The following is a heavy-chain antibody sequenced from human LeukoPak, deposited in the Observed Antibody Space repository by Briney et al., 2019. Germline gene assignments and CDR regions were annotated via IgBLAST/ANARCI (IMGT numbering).Heavy chain of an antibody. Sequence: ASVKVSCKASGYTFTSYYMHWVRQAPGQGLEWMGIINPSGGSTSYAQKFQGRVTMTRDTSTSTVYMELSSLRSEDTAVYYCARVPSYYDFWSGSLYYMDVWGKGTTVTVSS. J-gene: IGHJ6*03. V-gene: IGHV1-46*01. CDR1: GYTFTSYY. CDR3: ARVPSYYDFWSGSLYYMDV. D-gene: IGHD3-3*01. CDR2: INPSGGST.